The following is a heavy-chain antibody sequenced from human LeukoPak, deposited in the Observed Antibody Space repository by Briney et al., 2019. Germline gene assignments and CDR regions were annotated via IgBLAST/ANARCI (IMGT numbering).Heavy chain of an antibody. V-gene: IGHV3-30*01. CDR2: ISYDGSNK. D-gene: IGHD2-21*02. Sequence: GRSLRLSCAASGSTFSSYAMHWVRQAPGKGLEWVAVISYDGSNKYYADSVKGRFTISRDNSKNTLYLQMNSLRAEDTAVYYCARDYRTAFDYWGQGTLVTVSS. J-gene: IGHJ4*02. CDR1: GSTFSSYA. CDR3: ARDYRTAFDY.